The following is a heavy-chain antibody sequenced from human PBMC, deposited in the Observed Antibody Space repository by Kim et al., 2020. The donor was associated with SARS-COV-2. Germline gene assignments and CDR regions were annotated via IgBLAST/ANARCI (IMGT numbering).Heavy chain of an antibody. J-gene: IGHJ4*02. CDR3: ARSVYGDLYFDY. V-gene: IGHV5-51*01. D-gene: IGHD4-17*01. Sequence: RYSPSFQGQVTISADKSISTAYLQWSSLKASDTAMYYCARSVYGDLYFDYWGQGTLVTVSS.